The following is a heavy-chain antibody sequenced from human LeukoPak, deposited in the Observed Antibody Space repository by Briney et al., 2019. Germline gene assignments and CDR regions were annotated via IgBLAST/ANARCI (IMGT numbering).Heavy chain of an antibody. Sequence: SETLSLTCAVYGGSFSGYYWSWIRQPPGKGLEWIGENNHSGSTNYNPSLKSRVTISVDTSKNQFSLKLSSVTAADTAVYYCARDTYYYGSGSYYNGVYYYYGMDVWGQGTTVTVSS. J-gene: IGHJ6*02. V-gene: IGHV4-34*01. CDR1: GGSFSGYY. D-gene: IGHD3-10*01. CDR2: NNHSGST. CDR3: ARDTYYYGSGSYYNGVYYYYGMDV.